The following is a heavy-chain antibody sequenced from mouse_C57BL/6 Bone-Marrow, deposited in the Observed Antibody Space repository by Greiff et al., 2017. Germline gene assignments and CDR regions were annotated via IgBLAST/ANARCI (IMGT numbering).Heavy chain of an antibody. Sequence: QVQLQQPGAELVKPGASVKMSCKASGYTFTSYWITWVKQRPGQGLEWIGDIYPGSGSTNYNEKFKSKATRTVDTSSSTAYMQRSSLTSEDSAVYYGARGYSNPNAMDYWGQGTSVTVSS. CDR3: ARGYSNPNAMDY. CDR2: IYPGSGST. V-gene: IGHV1-55*01. J-gene: IGHJ4*01. CDR1: GYTFTSYW. D-gene: IGHD2-5*01.